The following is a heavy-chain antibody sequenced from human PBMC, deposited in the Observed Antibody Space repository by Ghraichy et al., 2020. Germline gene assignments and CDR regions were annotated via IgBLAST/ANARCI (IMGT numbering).Heavy chain of an antibody. CDR2: IRANADNLAP. CDR3: ATVNAGADCFDL. CDR1: GFIFSGSA. Sequence: GGSLRLSCATSGFIFSGSAVHWVRQASGKGLEWVGRIRANADNLAPIYAASVEGRFTISRDDSKNTAYLQMNSLKSEDTALYYCATVNAGADCFDLWGQGTVVTVSS. V-gene: IGHV3-73*01. D-gene: IGHD2-2*01. J-gene: IGHJ4*02.